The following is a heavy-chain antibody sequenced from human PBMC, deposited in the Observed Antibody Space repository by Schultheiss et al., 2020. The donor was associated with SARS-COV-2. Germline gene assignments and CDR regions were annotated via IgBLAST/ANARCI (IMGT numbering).Heavy chain of an antibody. D-gene: IGHD6-6*01. Sequence: GGSLRLSCAASGLSFSSYGMHWVRQAPGKGLEWVAVIWYDGSKKYYADSVEGRFSISRDNSKNTLYLQMNNLRAEDTAVYYCARDDSSSLWGRGTLVTVSS. CDR1: GLSFSSYG. J-gene: IGHJ2*01. CDR3: ARDDSSSL. CDR2: IWYDGSKK. V-gene: IGHV3-33*01.